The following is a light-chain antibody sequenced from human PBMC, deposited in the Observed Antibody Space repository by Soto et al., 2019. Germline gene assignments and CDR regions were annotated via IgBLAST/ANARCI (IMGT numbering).Light chain of an antibody. J-gene: IGKJ1*01. CDR1: QSVSSSY. CDR2: GAS. CDR3: QQYGSSPVT. Sequence: EIVLTQSPGTLSLSPGERATLSCRASQSVSSSYLAWYQQKPGQAPRLLIYGASSRATGIPDRFSGSGSGTDFTLTISTLEPEDFAVYYWQQYGSSPVTFGQGTKVEIK. V-gene: IGKV3-20*01.